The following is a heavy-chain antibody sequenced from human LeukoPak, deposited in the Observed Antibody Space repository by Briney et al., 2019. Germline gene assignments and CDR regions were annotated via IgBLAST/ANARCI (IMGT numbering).Heavy chain of an antibody. Sequence: PSETLSLTCVVYGGSFSGNYWSWIRQPPGKGLEWIGEINNSGSTNYNPSLKSRVTISVDTSKNQFSLKLSSVTAADTAMYYCARGYNRGSYYNYWGQGTLVTVSS. CDR3: ARGYNRGSYYNY. D-gene: IGHD1-26*01. CDR1: GGSFSGNY. V-gene: IGHV4-34*01. J-gene: IGHJ4*02. CDR2: INNSGST.